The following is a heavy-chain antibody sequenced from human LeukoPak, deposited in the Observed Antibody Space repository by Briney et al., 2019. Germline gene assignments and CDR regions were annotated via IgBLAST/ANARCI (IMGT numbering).Heavy chain of an antibody. CDR2: IYYSGST. V-gene: IGHV4-31*03. CDR3: ARFGYGDYVWFDP. J-gene: IGHJ5*02. D-gene: IGHD4-17*01. CDR1: GGSISSGGYY. Sequence: SETLSLTCTVSGGSISSGGYYWGWIRQHPGKGLEWIGYIYYSGSTYYNPSLKSRVTISVDTSKNQFSLKLSSVTAADTAVYYCARFGYGDYVWFDPWGQGTLVTVSS.